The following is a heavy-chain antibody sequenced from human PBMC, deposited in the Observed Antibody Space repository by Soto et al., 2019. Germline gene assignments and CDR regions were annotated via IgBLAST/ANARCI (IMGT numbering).Heavy chain of an antibody. V-gene: IGHV4-39*01. CDR1: GGSISSGTYY. J-gene: IGHJ4*02. Sequence: PSETLSLTCTVSGGSISSGTYYWGWIRQPPGKGLEWIANIYHRGTTYYNPPLKTRVTISVDTSKNQFSLTLSSVTAADTAVYYCARLGGGAFDNWGQGTPVTVYS. CDR3: ARLGGGAFDN. CDR2: IYHRGTT. D-gene: IGHD3-3*01.